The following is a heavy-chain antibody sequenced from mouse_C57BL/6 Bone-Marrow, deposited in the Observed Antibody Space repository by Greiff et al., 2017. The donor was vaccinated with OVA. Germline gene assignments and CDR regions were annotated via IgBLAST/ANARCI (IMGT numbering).Heavy chain of an antibody. V-gene: IGHV1-81*01. CDR1: GYTFTSYG. J-gene: IGHJ2*01. D-gene: IGHD1-1*01. Sequence: QVQLKESGAELARPGASVKLSCNASGYTFTSYGISWVKQRTGQGLEWIGEIYPRSGNTYYNEKFKGKATLTADKSSSTAYMELRSLTSEDSAVYFCARSAIYYYGSSYGWDGYWGQGTTLTVSS. CDR2: IYPRSGNT. CDR3: ARSAIYYYGSSYGWDGY.